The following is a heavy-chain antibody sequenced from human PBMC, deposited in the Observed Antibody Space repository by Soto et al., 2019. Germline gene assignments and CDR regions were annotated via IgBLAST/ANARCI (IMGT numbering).Heavy chain of an antibody. CDR2: ISAYNGNT. J-gene: IGHJ4*02. V-gene: IGHV1-18*01. CDR1: GYTFTSYG. D-gene: IGHD3-3*01. Sequence: ASVKVSCKASGYTFTSYGISWVRQAPGQGLEWMGWISAYNGNTNYAQKLQGRVTMTTDASTSTAYMELRSLRSDDTAVYYCARGTPYYDFWSGYIFYFDYWGQRTLVTVSS. CDR3: ARGTPYYDFWSGYIFYFDY.